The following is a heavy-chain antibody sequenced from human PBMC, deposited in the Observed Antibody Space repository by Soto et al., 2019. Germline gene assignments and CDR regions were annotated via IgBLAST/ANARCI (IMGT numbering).Heavy chain of an antibody. CDR3: ARGRYCLTGRCFPNWFDS. CDR1: GDSISTVDDF. D-gene: IGHD2-15*01. V-gene: IGHV4-30-4*01. Sequence: SETLSLTCSVSGDSISTVDDFWAWIRQPPGQALEYIGYIYKSATTYYNPSFESRVAISLDTSKSQFSLNVTSVTAADTAVYFCARGRYCLTGRCFPNWFDSWGQGTLVTVSS. J-gene: IGHJ5*01. CDR2: IYKSATT.